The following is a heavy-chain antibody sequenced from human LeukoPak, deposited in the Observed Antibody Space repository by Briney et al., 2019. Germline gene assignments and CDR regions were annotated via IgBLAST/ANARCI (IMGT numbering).Heavy chain of an antibody. Sequence: PGRSLRLSCAASGFTFSSYSIHWVRQAPGKGLEWVAVISPDGSKKYYGDSVKGRFTISRDNSKNTLYLQMNSLRAEDTAVYYCAKDFITMVRGVVDYWGQGTLVTVSS. V-gene: IGHV3-30*18. J-gene: IGHJ4*02. D-gene: IGHD3-10*01. CDR2: ISPDGSKK. CDR1: GFTFSSYS. CDR3: AKDFITMVRGVVDY.